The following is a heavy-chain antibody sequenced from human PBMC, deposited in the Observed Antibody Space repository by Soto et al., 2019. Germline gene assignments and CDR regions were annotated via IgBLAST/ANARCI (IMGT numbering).Heavy chain of an antibody. CDR2: ISPMFGAA. CDR3: AREVQVHTPAFVY. CDR1: GGTFNTYA. D-gene: IGHD3-10*01. Sequence: QVQLVQSGAEMKKPGSSVKVSCQSSGGTFNTYAMNWVRQSPGQGPEWMGDISPMFGAAHYAPKFQGRVTITADASTGTSYMQLSSLPSEDTALYFCAREVQVHTPAFVYWGQGTLVTVSS. J-gene: IGHJ4*02. V-gene: IGHV1-69*19.